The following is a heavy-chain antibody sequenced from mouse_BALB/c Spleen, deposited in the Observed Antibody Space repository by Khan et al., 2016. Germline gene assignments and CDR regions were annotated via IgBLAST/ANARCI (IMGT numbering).Heavy chain of an antibody. Sequence: EVQLQESGPELVKPGASVKVSCKGSGYAFTTYNMYWVKQSHGKSLEWIGYIDPYNGVSSYNQKFKDKATLTVDESSSTAYMHLNSLTSDDSAVYYCARWDGNYVPFAYWGQETLVTVSA. CDR3: ARWDGNYVPFAY. CDR1: GYAFTTYN. V-gene: IGHV1S135*01. J-gene: IGHJ3*01. D-gene: IGHD2-1*01. CDR2: IDPYNGVS.